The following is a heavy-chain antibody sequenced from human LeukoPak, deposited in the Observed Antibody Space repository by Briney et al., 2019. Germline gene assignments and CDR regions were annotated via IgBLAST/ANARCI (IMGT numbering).Heavy chain of an antibody. J-gene: IGHJ4*02. V-gene: IGHV4-39*01. Sequence: SETLSLTCTVSGGSVSSSSYYWGWIRQPPGKGLEWVGCIYDSGSTYYDPSLKSRVTISVDTSKNQVSLKVNSVTAADTAVYYCARRGSSGRSFDYWGQGTLVIVSS. CDR3: ARRGSSGRSFDY. CDR2: IYDSGST. D-gene: IGHD6-25*01. CDR1: GGSVSSSSYY.